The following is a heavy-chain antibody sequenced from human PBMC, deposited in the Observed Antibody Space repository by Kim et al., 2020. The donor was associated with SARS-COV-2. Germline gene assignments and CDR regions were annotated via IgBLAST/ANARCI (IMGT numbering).Heavy chain of an antibody. Sequence: PSLKGRVTMSVDTSKNQFSLKLSSVTAADTAVYYCASSDYYYDSRSFDPWGQGTLVTVSS. CDR3: ASSDYYYDSRSFDP. J-gene: IGHJ5*02. V-gene: IGHV4-4*07. D-gene: IGHD3-22*01.